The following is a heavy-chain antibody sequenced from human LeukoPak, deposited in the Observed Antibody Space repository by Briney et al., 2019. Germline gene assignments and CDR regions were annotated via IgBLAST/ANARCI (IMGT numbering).Heavy chain of an antibody. D-gene: IGHD2-2*01. Sequence: ASVKVSCKASGYTFTSYDINWVRQATGQGLEWMGWMNPNSGNTGYAQKFQGRVTMTRNTSISTAYMELSSLRSEDTAVYYCARGRTDIVVVPAAYGTYYYYGMDVWGQGTTATVSS. CDR1: GYTFTSYD. CDR2: MNPNSGNT. J-gene: IGHJ6*02. CDR3: ARGRTDIVVVPAAYGTYYYYGMDV. V-gene: IGHV1-8*01.